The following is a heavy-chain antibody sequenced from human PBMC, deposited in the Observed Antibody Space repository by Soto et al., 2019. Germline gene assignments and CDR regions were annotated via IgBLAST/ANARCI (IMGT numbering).Heavy chain of an antibody. CDR2: INHDESSS. CDR1: GFTFSSYW. V-gene: IGHV3-74*01. CDR3: ARRVPLSGLAY. D-gene: IGHD1-26*01. Sequence: EVQLGESWGGLVQPGGSLRLSWAASGFTFSSYWMHWVRHAPGKGLVWVSRINHDESSSTYVDSVSGRFTISRDNAKNTLYLQMKSLRAEDTAVYYCARRVPLSGLAYWGQGTLVTVSS. J-gene: IGHJ4*02.